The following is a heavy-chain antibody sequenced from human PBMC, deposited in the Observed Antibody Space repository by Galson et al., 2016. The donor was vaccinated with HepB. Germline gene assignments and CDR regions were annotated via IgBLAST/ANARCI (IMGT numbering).Heavy chain of an antibody. Sequence: SLRLSCAASGFTFSNAWMSWVRQAPGKGLEWVGGIKSKTDGGTTDYAATVKGRFSISRDDSKNTLYLQMNSLKTEDPAVYYCRYCMDVWGQGTAVTVSS. CDR2: IKSKTDGGTT. CDR3: RYCMDV. V-gene: IGHV3-15*01. J-gene: IGHJ6*02. CDR1: GFTFSNAW.